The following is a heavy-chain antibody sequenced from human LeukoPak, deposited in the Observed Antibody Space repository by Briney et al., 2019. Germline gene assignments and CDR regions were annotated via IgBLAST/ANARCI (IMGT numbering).Heavy chain of an antibody. CDR2: ISAYNGNT. CDR1: GYTFTGYY. V-gene: IGHV1-18*04. CDR3: ARAIYPVEAFDI. D-gene: IGHD2-2*02. Sequence: ASVKVSCKASGYTFTGYYMHWVRQAPGQGLEWMGWISAYNGNTNYAQKLQGRVTMTTDTSTSTAYMELRSLRSDDTAVYYCARAIYPVEAFDIWGQGTMVTVSS. J-gene: IGHJ3*02.